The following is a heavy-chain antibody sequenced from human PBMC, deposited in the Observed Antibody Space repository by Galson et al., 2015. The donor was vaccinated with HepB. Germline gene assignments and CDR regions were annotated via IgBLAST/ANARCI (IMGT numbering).Heavy chain of an antibody. D-gene: IGHD4-23*01. CDR1: GFIFSNSG. CDR2: ISYDGSEK. Sequence: SLRLSCAASGFIFSNSGMHWVRQAPGKGLEWVACISYDGSEKYYPQSVKGRFTVSRDNSKKTLYLQMNSLRAEDTAVYYCVFIRGNDLKPLDYWGQGTLVTVSS. V-gene: IGHV3-33*03. J-gene: IGHJ4*02. CDR3: VFIRGNDLKPLDY.